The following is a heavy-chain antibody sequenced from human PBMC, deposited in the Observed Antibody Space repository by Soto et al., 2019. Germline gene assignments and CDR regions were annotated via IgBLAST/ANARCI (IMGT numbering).Heavy chain of an antibody. CDR2: IYYSGST. CDR3: ARHHKGAAAGTYNWFDP. V-gene: IGHV4-39*01. Sequence: SETLSLTCTVSGGSISRSSYYWGWIRQPPGKGLEWIGSIYYSGSTYYNPSLKSRVTISVDTSKNQFSLKLSSVTATDTAVYYCARHHKGAAAGTYNWFDPWGQGTLVTVSS. J-gene: IGHJ5*02. D-gene: IGHD6-13*01. CDR1: GGSISRSSYY.